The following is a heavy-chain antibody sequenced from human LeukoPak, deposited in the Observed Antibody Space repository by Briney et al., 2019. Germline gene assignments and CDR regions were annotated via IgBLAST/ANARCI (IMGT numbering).Heavy chain of an antibody. CDR1: GFTFSSYS. J-gene: IGHJ6*03. V-gene: IGHV3-48*01. D-gene: IGHD6-6*01. CDR3: AREEGGRPLYYYYYMDV. CDR2: ISSSSSTI. Sequence: GSLRLSCAASGFTFSSYSMNWVRQAPGKGLEWVSYISSSSSTIYYADSVKGRFTISRDNAKNSLYLQMNSLRAEDTAVYYCAREEGGRPLYYYYYMDVWGKGTTVTVSS.